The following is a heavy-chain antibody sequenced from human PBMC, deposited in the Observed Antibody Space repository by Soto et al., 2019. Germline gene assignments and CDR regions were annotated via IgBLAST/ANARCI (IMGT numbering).Heavy chain of an antibody. V-gene: IGHV3-9*01. Sequence: EVQLVESGGGLVQPGRSLRLSCAASGFTFDDYAMHWVRQAPGKGLEWVSGISWNSGSIGYADSVKGRFTISRDNAKNFLYLQMNSLRAEDTALYYCAKGSGSYYNGHYYYMGVWGKGTTVTVSS. CDR3: AKGSGSYYNGHYYYMGV. CDR1: GFTFDDYA. CDR2: ISWNSGSI. J-gene: IGHJ6*03. D-gene: IGHD3-10*01.